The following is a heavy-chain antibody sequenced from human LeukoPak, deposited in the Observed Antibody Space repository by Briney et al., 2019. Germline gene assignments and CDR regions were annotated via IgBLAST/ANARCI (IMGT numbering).Heavy chain of an antibody. CDR2: ISWDGGST. V-gene: IGHV3-43*01. CDR3: AKDSGYDFSGWYFDL. D-gene: IGHD5-12*01. J-gene: IGHJ2*01. Sequence: GGSLRLSCAASGFTFDDYTMHWVRQAPGKGLEWVSLISWDGGSTYYADSVKGRFTISRDNRKNSLYLQMNSLRTEDTALYYCAKDSGYDFSGWYFDLWGRGTLVTVSP. CDR1: GFTFDDYT.